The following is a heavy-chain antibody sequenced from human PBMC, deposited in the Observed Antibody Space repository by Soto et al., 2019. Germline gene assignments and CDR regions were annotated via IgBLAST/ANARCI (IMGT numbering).Heavy chain of an antibody. CDR1: GGSISSSSYY. CDR3: ARQQAIAAAGN. CDR2: IYYSGST. V-gene: IGHV4-39*01. J-gene: IGHJ4*02. D-gene: IGHD6-13*01. Sequence: SETLSLTCTVSGGSISSSSYYWGWIRQPPGKGLEWIGSIYYSGSTYYNPSLKSRVTISVDTSKNQFSLKLSSVTAADTAVYYCARQQAIAAAGNWGQGTLVTVSS.